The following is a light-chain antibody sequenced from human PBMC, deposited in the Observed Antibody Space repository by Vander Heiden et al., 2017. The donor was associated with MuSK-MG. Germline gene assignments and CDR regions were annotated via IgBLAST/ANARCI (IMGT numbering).Light chain of an antibody. CDR1: QGINSY. J-gene: IGKJ1*01. CDR3: QNYNSAPRT. Sequence: DVQMTQSPSSLSASVGDRVTIACRASQGINSYLAWYQQKPGKVPRLLIYEASILQSGVPSRFSGSGSGTDFTLTISSLQPEDVATYYCQNYNSAPRTFGQGTKVEIK. V-gene: IGKV1-27*01. CDR2: EAS.